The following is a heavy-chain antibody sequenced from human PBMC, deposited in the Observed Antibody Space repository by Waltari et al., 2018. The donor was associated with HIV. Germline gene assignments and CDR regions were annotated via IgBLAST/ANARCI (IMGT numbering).Heavy chain of an antibody. Sequence: QVQLLESGPGLVQPSETLSLTCNVPGCSISTSFWTWIRQAPGKTLEWIGYVYNDGSTEYNPSLKSRVTMSLDSANVQFSLNLNSVTAADTARYFCARCSFSSYYYFDLWGQGTHVTVSS. V-gene: IGHV4-59*13. CDR3: ARCSFSSYYYFDL. CDR2: VYNDGST. D-gene: IGHD2-15*01. J-gene: IGHJ4*02. CDR1: GCSISTSF.